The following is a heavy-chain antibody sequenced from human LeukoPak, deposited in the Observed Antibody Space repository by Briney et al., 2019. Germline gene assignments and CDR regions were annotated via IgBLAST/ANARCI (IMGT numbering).Heavy chain of an antibody. CDR3: ARESYDSSGYYYGGGFDY. J-gene: IGHJ4*02. Sequence: GGSLRLSCAASGFTFSSYWIHWVRQATGKGLVWVSRIYSDATYYADSVKGRFTISRDNAKNTLYLQMNSLRAEDTAVYYCARESYDSSGYYYGGGFDYWGQGTLVTVSS. CDR1: GFTFSSYW. CDR2: IYSDAT. D-gene: IGHD3-22*01. V-gene: IGHV3-74*01.